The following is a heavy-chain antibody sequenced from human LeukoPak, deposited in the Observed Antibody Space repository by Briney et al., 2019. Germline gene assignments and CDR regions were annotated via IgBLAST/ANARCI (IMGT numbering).Heavy chain of an antibody. CDR2: IYYSGST. CDR3: ARVGHCSSTSCYFGAFDI. D-gene: IGHD2-2*01. J-gene: IGHJ3*02. CDR1: GGSISSGDYY. V-gene: IGHV4-30-4*08. Sequence: SETLSLTCAVSGGSISSGDYYWSWIRQPPGKGLEWIGYIYYSGSTYYNPSLKSRVTISVDTSKNQFSLKLSSETAADTAVYYCARVGHCSSTSCYFGAFDIWGQGTMVTVSS.